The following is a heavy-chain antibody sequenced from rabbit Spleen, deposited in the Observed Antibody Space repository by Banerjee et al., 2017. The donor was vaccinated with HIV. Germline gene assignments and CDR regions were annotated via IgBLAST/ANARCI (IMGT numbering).Heavy chain of an antibody. CDR2: INAVTGKA. Sequence: QEQLEESGRGLVKPEGSLKLSCTASGFSFSNKAVMCWVRQAPGKGLQWIACINAVTGKAVYASWAKGRFTFSKTSSTTVTLQMTSLTAADTATYFCARDAGTGDYIDVYFNLWGPGTLVTVS. J-gene: IGHJ4*01. D-gene: IGHD4-2*01. CDR3: ARDAGTGDYIDVYFNL. V-gene: IGHV1S45*01. CDR1: GFSFSNKAV.